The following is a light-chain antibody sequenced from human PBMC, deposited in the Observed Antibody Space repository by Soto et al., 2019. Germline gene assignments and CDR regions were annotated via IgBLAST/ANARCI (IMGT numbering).Light chain of an antibody. CDR2: EVS. CDR1: SSDVGAYNY. Sequence: QSALTQPASVSGSPGQSITISCTGTSSDVGAYNYVSWHQQHPGKAPKLMIYEVSNRPSGVSNRFSGSKSANTASLTISGLQAGDEADYYCSSYTSSSTWLFGGGTQLTVL. CDR3: SSYTSSSTWL. J-gene: IGLJ3*02. V-gene: IGLV2-14*03.